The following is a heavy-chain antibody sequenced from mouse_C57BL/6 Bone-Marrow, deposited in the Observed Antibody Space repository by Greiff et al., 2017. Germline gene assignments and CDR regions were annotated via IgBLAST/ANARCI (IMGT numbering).Heavy chain of an antibody. V-gene: IGHV1-5*01. CDR1: GYTFTSYW. D-gene: IGHD1-1*01. Sequence: VQLQQSGTVLARPGASVKMSCKTSGYTFTSYWMHWVKQRPGQGLEWIGAIYPGNSDTSYNQKFKGKAKLTAVTSASTAYMELISLTNEDSAVYYCSAYYYGSSPFGYWGQGTTLTVSS. CDR3: SAYYYGSSPFGY. CDR2: IYPGNSDT. J-gene: IGHJ2*01.